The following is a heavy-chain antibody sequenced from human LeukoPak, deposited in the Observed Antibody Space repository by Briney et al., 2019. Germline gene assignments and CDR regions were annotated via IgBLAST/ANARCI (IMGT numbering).Heavy chain of an antibody. Sequence: SEALSLTCAVYGGSFSGYYWSWIRQPPGKGLEWIGEINHSGSTNYNPPLKRRVPISVATSKNQFSLKLSSVTAADTAVYYCARWEGGSYYDFDYWGQGTLVTVSS. J-gene: IGHJ4*02. CDR2: INHSGST. V-gene: IGHV4-34*01. D-gene: IGHD1-26*01. CDR1: GGSFSGYY. CDR3: ARWEGGSYYDFDY.